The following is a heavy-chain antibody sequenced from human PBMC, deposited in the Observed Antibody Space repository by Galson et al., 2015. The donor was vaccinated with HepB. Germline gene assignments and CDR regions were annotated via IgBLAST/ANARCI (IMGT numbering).Heavy chain of an antibody. J-gene: IGHJ4*02. CDR3: AREFAFGCGSYSN. CDR2: ISADGTRT. Sequence: SLRLSCAASGFTFSDYWMHWVRQAPGKGLLRVSYISADGTRTKYADSVKGRFTISRDNAKNTVYLQMNSLRAEDTAVYYCAREFAFGCGSYSNWGQGSLVTVSS. CDR1: GFTFSDYW. D-gene: IGHD6-19*01. V-gene: IGHV3-74*01.